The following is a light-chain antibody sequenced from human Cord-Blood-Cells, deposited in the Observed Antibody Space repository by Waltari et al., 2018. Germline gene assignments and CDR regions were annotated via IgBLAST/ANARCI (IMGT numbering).Light chain of an antibody. V-gene: IGKV3-11*01. CDR2: DAS. Sequence: EIVLTQSPAPLSLSPGERATLSCTARQSVSSYFAGYQQKPGQAPRLLIYDASNRATGIPARFSGSGSGTDFTLTISSLEPEDFAVYYCQQRSNWPLFGGGTKVEIK. CDR3: QQRSNWPL. CDR1: QSVSSY. J-gene: IGKJ4*01.